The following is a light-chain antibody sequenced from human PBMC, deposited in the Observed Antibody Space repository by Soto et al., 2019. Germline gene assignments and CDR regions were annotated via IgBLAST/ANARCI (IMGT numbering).Light chain of an antibody. CDR2: DTS. CDR3: LLSYSGGNWV. Sequence: QAVVTQEPLLTVSPGGTVTLTCGSNTGAVTSGHYPHWLQQRPGQAPRTLIYDTSNKQSWTPARFSGSLLGDKAALTLSGAQPEDEADYYCLLSYSGGNWVFGGGTKVTVL. V-gene: IGLV7-46*01. J-gene: IGLJ3*02. CDR1: TGAVTSGHY.